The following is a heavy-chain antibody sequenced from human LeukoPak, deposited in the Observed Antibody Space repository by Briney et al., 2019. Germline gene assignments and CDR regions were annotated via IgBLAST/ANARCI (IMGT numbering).Heavy chain of an antibody. CDR3: ARIYGYFDY. CDR2: ISGSGTTT. CDR1: GFIFSTYA. D-gene: IGHD5-18*01. J-gene: IGHJ4*02. V-gene: IGHV3-23*01. Sequence: GGSLRLSRAASGFIFSTYAMSWVRQAPGKGLEWVSSISGSGTTTYYADSVRGRFTFSRDSSKNTLYLQMNNLSAEDTVVYDCARIYGYFDYWGQGTLVTVSS.